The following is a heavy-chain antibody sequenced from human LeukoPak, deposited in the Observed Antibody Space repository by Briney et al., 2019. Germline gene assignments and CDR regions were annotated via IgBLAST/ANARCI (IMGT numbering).Heavy chain of an antibody. CDR2: IWYDGSNK. Sequence: PGRSLRLSCAASGFTFSRYGMHWVRQAPGKGLEWVAVIWYDGSNKYYADSVKGRFTISRDSSKNTLYLQMNSLRAEDTAVYYCAKDNGWFDPWGQGTLVTVSS. V-gene: IGHV3-33*06. CDR1: GFTFSRYG. CDR3: AKDNGWFDP. J-gene: IGHJ5*02.